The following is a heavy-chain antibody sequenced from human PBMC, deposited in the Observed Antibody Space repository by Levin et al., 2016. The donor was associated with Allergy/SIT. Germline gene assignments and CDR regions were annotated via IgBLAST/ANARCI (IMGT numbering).Heavy chain of an antibody. V-gene: IGHV5-51*01. CDR2: IYPGSSDT. CDR3: ARHISPPYRRFDP. CDR1: GYSFTDYW. Sequence: GESLKISCKGSGYSFTDYWIGWVRQMPGKGLEWMGIIYPGSSDTRYSPSFQGQVTISADKSISTAYLQWSSLKASDTAVFYCARHISPPYRRFDPWGQGTLVTVSS. J-gene: IGHJ5*02. D-gene: IGHD3-3*02.